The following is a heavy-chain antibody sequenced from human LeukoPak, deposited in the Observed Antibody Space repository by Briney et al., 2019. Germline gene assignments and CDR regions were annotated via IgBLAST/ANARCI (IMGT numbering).Heavy chain of an antibody. Sequence: PSETLSLTCTVSGDSINGDHWTWLRQPPGKALEWIGNIFYSGSTHYNPSLKSRVTISVDTSKSQFSLRLSSVTAADTAVYFCARGSGWLPDSWGQGTLVTVSS. CDR2: IFYSGST. CDR1: GDSINGDH. D-gene: IGHD6-19*01. J-gene: IGHJ4*02. V-gene: IGHV4-59*01. CDR3: ARGSGWLPDS.